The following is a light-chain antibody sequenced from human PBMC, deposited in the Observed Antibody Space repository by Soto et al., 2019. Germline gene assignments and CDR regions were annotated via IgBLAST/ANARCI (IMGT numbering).Light chain of an antibody. J-gene: IGKJ4*01. Sequence: IVMTQTPLSLPVTPGEPASISCRSSQSLLDSDDGNTYLDWYLQKPGQSPQLLIYTLSYRASVVTDRFSGSGSGTDFTLKISRVEAEDVGVYYCMQRIEFPLTFCGGTKVEIK. CDR3: MQRIEFPLT. CDR2: TLS. CDR1: QSLLDSDDGNTY. V-gene: IGKV2-40*01.